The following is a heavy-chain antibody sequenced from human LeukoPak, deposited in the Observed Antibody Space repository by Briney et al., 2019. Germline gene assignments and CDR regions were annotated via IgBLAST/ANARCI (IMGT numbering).Heavy chain of an antibody. J-gene: IGHJ4*02. CDR1: GGSFSGFY. V-gene: IGHV4-34*01. CDR2: INDTGSA. D-gene: IGHD3-22*01. CDR3: ARYYYDSSGYYHNLDY. Sequence: SETLSLTCAVYGGSFSGFYWSWIRQPPGKGLEWIGEINDTGSASYNPSLKSRVTISVDTSKNQFSLKLSSVTAADTAVYYCARYYYDSSGYYHNLDYWGQGTLVTVSS.